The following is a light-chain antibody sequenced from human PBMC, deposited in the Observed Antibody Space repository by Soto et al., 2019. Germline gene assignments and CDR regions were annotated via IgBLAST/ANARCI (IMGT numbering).Light chain of an antibody. V-gene: IGKV1-39*01. Sequence: DIQMTQSPSSLSASVGDRVTITCRASQNINNYLTWYQQKPGKALKLLIYGTSSLQSGVPSRFSGSGSGTDFTLTISRLQPEDFATYYCQQSYTTPRTFGQGTKVDIK. CDR1: QNINNY. J-gene: IGKJ1*01. CDR3: QQSYTTPRT. CDR2: GTS.